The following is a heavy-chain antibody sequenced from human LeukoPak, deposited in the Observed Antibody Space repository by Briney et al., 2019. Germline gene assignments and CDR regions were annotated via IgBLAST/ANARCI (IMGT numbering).Heavy chain of an antibody. CDR2: ISSSSIYI. V-gene: IGHV3-21*01. D-gene: IGHD2-2*01. CDR1: GFTFTTYS. Sequence: GGSLRLSCAASGFTFTTYSINWVRQAPGKGLEWVSSISSSSIYIYYADSVKGRFTISRDNAKNSLYLEMNSLRAEDTAVYYCARSLYCSSTGCYGWVNFDYWGQGTLVTVSS. J-gene: IGHJ4*02. CDR3: ARSLYCSSTGCYGWVNFDY.